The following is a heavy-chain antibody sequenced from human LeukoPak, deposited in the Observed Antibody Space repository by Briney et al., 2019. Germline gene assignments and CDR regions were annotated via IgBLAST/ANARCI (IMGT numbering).Heavy chain of an antibody. CDR2: IYHSGST. CDR3: AREVRSGYYLRGAFDI. J-gene: IGHJ3*02. CDR1: GYSISSGYY. V-gene: IGHV4-38-2*02. Sequence: SETLSLTCTVSGYSISSGYYWGWIRQPPGKGLEWIGSIYHSGSTYYNPSLKSRVTISVDTSKTQFSLKLSSVTAADTAVYYCAREVRSGYYLRGAFDIWGQGTMVTVSS. D-gene: IGHD3-22*01.